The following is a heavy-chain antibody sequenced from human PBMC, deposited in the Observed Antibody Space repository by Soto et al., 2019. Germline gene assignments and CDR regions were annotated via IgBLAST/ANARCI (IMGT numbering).Heavy chain of an antibody. CDR2: INAGNGNT. CDR3: ARDSPRYFDWLFPYYYYYGMDV. D-gene: IGHD3-9*01. J-gene: IGHJ6*02. CDR1: GYTFTSYA. Sequence: GASVKVSCKASGYTFTSYAMHWVRQAPGQRLEWMGWINAGNGNTKYSQKFQGRVTITRDTSASTAYMELRSLRSDDTAVYYCARDSPRYFDWLFPYYYYYGMDVWGQGTTVTVSS. V-gene: IGHV1-3*01.